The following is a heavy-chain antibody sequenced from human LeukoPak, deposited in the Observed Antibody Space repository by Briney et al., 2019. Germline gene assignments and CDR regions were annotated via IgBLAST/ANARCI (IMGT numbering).Heavy chain of an antibody. Sequence: PGGSLRLSCAASGFTFDDYGMSWVRQAPGKGLEWVSGINWNGGSTGYADSVKGRFTISRDNAKNSLYLQMNSLRAEDTALYYCARGRYCTNGVCYPYFHYWGQGTLVPVSS. D-gene: IGHD2-8*01. CDR3: ARGRYCTNGVCYPYFHY. V-gene: IGHV3-20*04. CDR1: GFTFDDYG. CDR2: INWNGGST. J-gene: IGHJ4*02.